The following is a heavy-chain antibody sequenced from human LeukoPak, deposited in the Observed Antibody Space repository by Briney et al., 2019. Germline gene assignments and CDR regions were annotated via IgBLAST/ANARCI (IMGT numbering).Heavy chain of an antibody. J-gene: IGHJ4*02. CDR3: ARGHRYSSGWYVLDY. Sequence: PSETLSLTCAVYGGSFSGCYWSWIRQPPGKGLEWIGEINHSGSTNYNPSLKSRVTISVDTSKNQFSLKLSSVTAADTAVYYCARGHRYSSGWYVLDYWGQGTLVTVSS. CDR1: GGSFSGCY. V-gene: IGHV4-34*01. D-gene: IGHD6-19*01. CDR2: INHSGST.